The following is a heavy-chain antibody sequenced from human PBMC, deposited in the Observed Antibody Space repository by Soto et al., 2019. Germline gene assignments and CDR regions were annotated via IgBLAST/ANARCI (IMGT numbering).Heavy chain of an antibody. J-gene: IGHJ3*02. CDR2: IYYSVST. CDR3: ARARLRAVSAFDI. CDR1: GGSVSSGAYY. V-gene: IGHV4-31*01. D-gene: IGHD5-12*01. Sequence: QVQRQELDAGLVKASQTLSLTCTVSGGSVSSGAYYWTWSRQRPGKGLEWIGYIYYSVSTYYSLSLNSPLSTSLDTSKNHFSLRLSCVTAAATPMYYRARARLRAVSAFDIWGQGTMVTVSS.